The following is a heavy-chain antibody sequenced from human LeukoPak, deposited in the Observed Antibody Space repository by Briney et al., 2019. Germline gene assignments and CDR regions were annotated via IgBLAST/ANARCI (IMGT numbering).Heavy chain of an antibody. J-gene: IGHJ4*02. CDR2: MNPNSGNT. Sequence: ASVKVSCKASGYIFTNYDINWVRQATGQGLEWMGWMNPNSGNTGFAQKFQGRVTMTRNTSKSTAYMELSSLTSEDWAVYYCARVSSGLFDYWGQGTLVTVSS. CDR3: ARVSSGLFDY. D-gene: IGHD6-6*01. CDR1: GYIFTNYD. V-gene: IGHV1-8*01.